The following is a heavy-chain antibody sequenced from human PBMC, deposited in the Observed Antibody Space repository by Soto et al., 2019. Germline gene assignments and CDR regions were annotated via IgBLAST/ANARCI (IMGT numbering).Heavy chain of an antibody. CDR3: AREGGYSYGRFDY. Sequence: QVQLVESGGGVVQPGRFLRLSCAASGFTFSSYGMHWVRQAPGKGLEWVAVIWYDGSNKYYADSVKGRFTISRDNSKNTLYLQMNSLRAEDTAVYYCAREGGYSYGRFDYWGQGTLVTVSS. D-gene: IGHD5-18*01. J-gene: IGHJ4*02. CDR2: IWYDGSNK. V-gene: IGHV3-33*01. CDR1: GFTFSSYG.